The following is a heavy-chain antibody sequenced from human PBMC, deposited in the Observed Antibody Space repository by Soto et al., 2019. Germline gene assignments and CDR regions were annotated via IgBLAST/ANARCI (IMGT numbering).Heavy chain of an antibody. CDR2: IYYSGST. CDR1: GGSVSSGSYY. J-gene: IGHJ3*02. CDR3: AREGDPLGYCSGGSCYDPDDAFDI. V-gene: IGHV4-61*01. D-gene: IGHD2-15*01. Sequence: SETLSLTCTVSGGSVSSGSYYWSWIRQPPGKGLEWIGYIYYSGSTNYNPSLKSRVTISVDTSKNQFSLKLSSVTAADTAVYYCAREGDPLGYCSGGSCYDPDDAFDIWGQGTMVT.